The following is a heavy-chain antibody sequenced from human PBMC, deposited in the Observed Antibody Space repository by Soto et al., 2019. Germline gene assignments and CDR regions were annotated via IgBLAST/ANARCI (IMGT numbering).Heavy chain of an antibody. J-gene: IGHJ6*02. CDR2: ISYDGSNK. D-gene: IGHD4-17*01. CDR3: AKDKALYGDYSTRGYGMDV. V-gene: IGHV3-30*18. Sequence: GGSLRLSCAASGFTFSSYGMHWVRQAPGKGLEWVAVISYDGSNKYYADSVKGRFTISRDNSKNTLYLQMNSLRAEDTAVYYCAKDKALYGDYSTRGYGMDVWGQGTTVTVSS. CDR1: GFTFSSYG.